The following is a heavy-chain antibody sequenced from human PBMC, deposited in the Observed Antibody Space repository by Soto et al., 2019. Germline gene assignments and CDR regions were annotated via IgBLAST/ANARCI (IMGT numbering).Heavy chain of an antibody. Sequence: TSETLSLTCTVSGGSISSGGYYWSWIRQHPGKGLEWIGYIYYSGSTYYNPSLKSRVTISVVTSKNQFSLKLSSVTAADTAVYYCARVGYSRLGWFDPWGQGTLVTVSS. CDR3: ARVGYSRLGWFDP. D-gene: IGHD2-15*01. CDR1: GGSISSGGYY. CDR2: IYYSGST. J-gene: IGHJ5*02. V-gene: IGHV4-31*03.